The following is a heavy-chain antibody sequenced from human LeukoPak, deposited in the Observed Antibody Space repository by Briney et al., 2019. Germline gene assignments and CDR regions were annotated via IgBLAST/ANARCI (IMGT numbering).Heavy chain of an antibody. Sequence: KSSETLSLTCAVYGGSFSGYYWSWIRQPPGKGLEWIGEINHSGSTNYNPSLKSRVTISVDTSKNQFSPKLSSVTAADTAVYYCASGVSYYYDSSGYLDPWGQGTLVTVSS. CDR2: INHSGST. D-gene: IGHD3-22*01. CDR3: ASGVSYYYDSSGYLDP. J-gene: IGHJ5*02. CDR1: GGSFSGYY. V-gene: IGHV4-34*01.